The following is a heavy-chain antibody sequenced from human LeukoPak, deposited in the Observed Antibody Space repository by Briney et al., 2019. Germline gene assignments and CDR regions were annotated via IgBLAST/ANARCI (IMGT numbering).Heavy chain of an antibody. D-gene: IGHD1-26*01. CDR1: GFTVSTNH. J-gene: IGHJ4*02. CDR2: ISSSGGST. V-gene: IGHV3-23*01. CDR3: AKVVGATTRGYFDY. Sequence: GGSLRLSCAVSGFTVSTNHMSWVRQAPGKGLEWVSTISSSGGSTYYADSVKGRFTISRDNSKNTLYLQMNSLRAEDTAVYYCAKVVGATTRGYFDYWGQGTLVTVSS.